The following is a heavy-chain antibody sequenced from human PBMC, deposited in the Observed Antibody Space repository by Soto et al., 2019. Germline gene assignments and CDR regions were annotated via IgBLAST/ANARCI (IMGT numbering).Heavy chain of an antibody. V-gene: IGHV3-23*01. CDR1: GFTFSSHA. J-gene: IGHJ6*02. CDR2: ISGSGGTT. Sequence: EVQLLESGGGLVQPGGSLRLSCAASGFTFSSHAMTWVRQAPGKGLEWVSAISGSGGTTYYADSVKGRFTISRDNSKNTLYLQMNSLRAEDTAVYYCAKAAYCSGDSCHLSYYYYGMDVWGQGTTVTVSS. D-gene: IGHD2-15*01. CDR3: AKAAYCSGDSCHLSYYYYGMDV.